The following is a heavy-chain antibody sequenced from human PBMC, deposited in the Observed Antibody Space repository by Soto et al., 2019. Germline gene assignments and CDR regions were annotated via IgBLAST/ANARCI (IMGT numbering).Heavy chain of an antibody. Sequence: QVRLAESGGGVVQPGRSLRLSCAASGFTFSSYGMHWVRQAPGKGLQWVAVIYYDGSNEYYADSVKGRLTVSRDNSRNMVYLQMNSLRAEDTAVYYCAREMYSISWHKADYYYYGVDVWGQGTTVTVSS. CDR2: IYYDGSNE. CDR3: AREMYSISWHKADYYYYGVDV. J-gene: IGHJ6*02. CDR1: GFTFSSYG. V-gene: IGHV3-33*01. D-gene: IGHD6-13*01.